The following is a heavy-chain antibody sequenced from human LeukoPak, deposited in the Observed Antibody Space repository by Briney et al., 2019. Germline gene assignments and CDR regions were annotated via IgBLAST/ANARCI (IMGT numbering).Heavy chain of an antibody. J-gene: IGHJ4*02. CDR1: GGSISSYY. CDR2: IYSSGST. D-gene: IGHD3-22*01. Sequence: SETLSLTCTVSGGSISSYYWSWIRQPAGKGLEWIGRIYSSGSTYYNPSLKSRVTMSVDTSKNQFSLKLSSVTAADTAVYYCARGAYYYDTSGYHQNDYWGQGTLVTVSS. V-gene: IGHV4-4*07. CDR3: ARGAYYYDTSGYHQNDY.